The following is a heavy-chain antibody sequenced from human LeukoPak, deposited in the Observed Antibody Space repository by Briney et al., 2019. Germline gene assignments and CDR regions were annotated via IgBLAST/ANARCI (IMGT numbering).Heavy chain of an antibody. CDR3: AKDYYDSSGYYHYDAFDI. CDR1: GFPFASYA. CDR2: ISGRGDST. Sequence: GGSPRLSCAASGFPFASYAMSWVRQAPGKGLEWVSTISGRGDSTYYADSVKGRFTISRDNSRNTLYLQMNSLRAGDTAVYSCAKDYYDSSGYYHYDAFDIWGQGTMVTVSS. J-gene: IGHJ3*02. D-gene: IGHD3-22*01. V-gene: IGHV3-23*01.